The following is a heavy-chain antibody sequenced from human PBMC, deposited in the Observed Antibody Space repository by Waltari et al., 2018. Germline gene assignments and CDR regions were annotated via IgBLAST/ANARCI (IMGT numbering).Heavy chain of an antibody. D-gene: IGHD3-3*01. J-gene: IGHJ4*02. V-gene: IGHV4-34*01. CDR3: ARAAALYDFWSGYQAAAVDY. CDR2: INHSGST. CDR1: GGSFSGYY. Sequence: QVQLQQWGAGLLKPSETLSLTCAVYGGSFSGYYWSWIRQPPGKGLEWIGEINHSGSTNYNPSLKSRVTISVDTSKNQFSLKLSSVTAADTAVYYCARAAALYDFWSGYQAAAVDYWGQGTLVTVSS.